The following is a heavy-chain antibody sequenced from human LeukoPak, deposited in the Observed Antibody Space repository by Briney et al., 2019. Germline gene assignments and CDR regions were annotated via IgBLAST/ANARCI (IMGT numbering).Heavy chain of an antibody. Sequence: GGSLRLSCTASGLTFGSYTMSWVRQAPGKGLEWVSGITATGSRTYYSDSVKGRFTISRDNSKNTLYLQMNSLRAEDTAVYYCAKSLPPEGFDWKGIDYWGQGTLVTVSS. CDR1: GLTFGSYT. V-gene: IGHV3-23*01. J-gene: IGHJ4*02. D-gene: IGHD3-9*01. CDR3: AKSLPPEGFDWKGIDY. CDR2: ITATGSRT.